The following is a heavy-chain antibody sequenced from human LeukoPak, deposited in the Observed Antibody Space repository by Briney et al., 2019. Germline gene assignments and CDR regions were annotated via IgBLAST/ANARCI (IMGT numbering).Heavy chain of an antibody. Sequence: PGGSLRLSCAASGFTFSSYWMSWVRQAPGKALEWVANIKQDGSEKYYVDSVKGRFTISRDNAKNSLYLQMNSLRAEDTAVYYCARKYGAAPLDAFDIWGQGTMVTVSS. CDR1: GFTFSSYW. J-gene: IGHJ3*02. V-gene: IGHV3-7*01. D-gene: IGHD4-17*01. CDR2: IKQDGSEK. CDR3: ARKYGAAPLDAFDI.